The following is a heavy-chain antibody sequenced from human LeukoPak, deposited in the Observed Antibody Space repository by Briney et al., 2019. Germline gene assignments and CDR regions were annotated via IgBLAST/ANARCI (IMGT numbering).Heavy chain of an antibody. J-gene: IGHJ4*02. D-gene: IGHD2-21*01. CDR3: ARHRFASPLDS. CDR2: IFYTGDS. CDR1: GVSSSSSY. V-gene: IGHV4-59*08. Sequence: PSETLSLTCTVSGVSSSSSYWSWIRQPPGKGLEWIGYIFYTGDSNHNPSFKSRVSISLDTSKDQISLKLSSVTAADTVVYYCARHRFASPLDSWGQGTLVTVSS.